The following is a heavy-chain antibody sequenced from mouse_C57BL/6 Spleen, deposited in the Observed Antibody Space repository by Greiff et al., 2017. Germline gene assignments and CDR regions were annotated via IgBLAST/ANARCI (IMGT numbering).Heavy chain of an antibody. CDR3: ARVIYYGNRAWFAY. CDR1: GFTFSSYA. V-gene: IGHV5-4*01. D-gene: IGHD2-1*01. CDR2: ISDGGSYT. Sequence: EVQRVESGGGLVKPGGSLKLSCAASGFTFSSYAMSWVRQTPEKRLEWVATISDGGSYTYYPDNVKGRFTISRDHAKNNLYLQMSHLKSEDTAMYYCARVIYYGNRAWFAYWGQGTLVTVSA. J-gene: IGHJ3*01.